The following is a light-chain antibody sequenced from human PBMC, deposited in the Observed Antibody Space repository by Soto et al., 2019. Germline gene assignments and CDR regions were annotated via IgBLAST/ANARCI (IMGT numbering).Light chain of an antibody. Sequence: EIVLTQSPGTLSLSPGERATLSCRASQSVSSSYLAWYQQKPGQAPRLLIYGASSRATGIPVRFSGSGSGTDFTLTISRLEPEDFAVYYWQQYGSSPRTFGQGTKLEIK. V-gene: IGKV3-20*01. CDR1: QSVSSSY. CDR2: GAS. CDR3: QQYGSSPRT. J-gene: IGKJ2*01.